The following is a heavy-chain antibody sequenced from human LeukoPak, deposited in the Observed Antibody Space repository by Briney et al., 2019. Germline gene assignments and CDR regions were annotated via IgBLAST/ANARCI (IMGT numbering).Heavy chain of an antibody. CDR2: IKEDGSEI. V-gene: IGHV3-7*01. CDR1: AFTFSNYW. J-gene: IGHJ4*02. CDR3: ARDRGYSSFDY. Sequence: PGGSLRFSCAASAFTFSNYWISWVRKAPGKGLEWVANIKEDGSEINYVDSVKGRFTMSRDNAKNSLYLQMISLTLDDTAVYYCARDRGYSSFDYWGQGTLVTVSS. D-gene: IGHD4-23*01.